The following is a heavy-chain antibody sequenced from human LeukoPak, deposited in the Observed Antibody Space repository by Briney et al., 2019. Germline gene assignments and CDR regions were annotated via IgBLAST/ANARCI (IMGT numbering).Heavy chain of an antibody. J-gene: IGHJ3*02. V-gene: IGHV3-23*01. D-gene: IGHD3-22*01. CDR3: ARAASPDYYDSSGNDAFDI. Sequence: GGSLRLSCAASGFTFNTYALSWVRQAPGKGLEWVSVISGSGNSRNYADSVKGRCTISRDNSKNTLYLQMNSLRAEDTAVYYCARAASPDYYDSSGNDAFDIWGQGTMVTVSS. CDR1: GFTFNTYA. CDR2: ISGSGNSR.